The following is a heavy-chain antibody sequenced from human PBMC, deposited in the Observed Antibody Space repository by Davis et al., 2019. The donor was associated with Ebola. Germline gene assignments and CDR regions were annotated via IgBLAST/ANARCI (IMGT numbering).Heavy chain of an antibody. Sequence: SVKVSCKPSGFTFTRSAVQWVRQARGQRLESIGWIVVGSGDTNYAQKFQGRVTITRDMSTSSAYMELNSLPSEDTAVYYSAAGGTGGADNWFDPWGQGTLVTVSS. CDR1: GFTFTRSA. V-gene: IGHV1-58*01. J-gene: IGHJ5*02. D-gene: IGHD2-8*02. CDR3: AAGGTGGADNWFDP. CDR2: IVVGSGDT.